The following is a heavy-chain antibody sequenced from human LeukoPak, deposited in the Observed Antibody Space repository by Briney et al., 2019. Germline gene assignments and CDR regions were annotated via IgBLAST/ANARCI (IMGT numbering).Heavy chain of an antibody. CDR1: RFTFSSYS. Sequence: GGSLRLSCAASRFTFSSYSMNWVRQAPGKGLEWVSSISSSGSYIYYADSVKGRFTISRDNAKNSLYLQMNSLRAEDTAVYYCARLYDGSAYHADHFDYRGQGTLVTVSS. J-gene: IGHJ4*02. D-gene: IGHD3-22*01. CDR3: ARLYDGSAYHADHFDY. CDR2: ISSSGSYI. V-gene: IGHV3-21*01.